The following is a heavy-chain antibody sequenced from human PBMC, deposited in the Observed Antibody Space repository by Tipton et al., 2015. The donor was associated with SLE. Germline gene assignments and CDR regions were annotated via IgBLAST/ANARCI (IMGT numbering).Heavy chain of an antibody. CDR3: ARDLGSSAYFDY. CDR2: IYTSGST. CDR1: GGSISSGSYY. J-gene: IGHJ4*02. D-gene: IGHD1-26*01. V-gene: IGHV4-61*09. Sequence: TLSLTCTVSGGSISSGSYYWSWIRQPAGKGLEWIGYIYTSGSTNYNPSLKSRVTISVDTSKNQFSLKLSSVTAADTAVYYCARDLGSSAYFDYWGQGTLVTVSS.